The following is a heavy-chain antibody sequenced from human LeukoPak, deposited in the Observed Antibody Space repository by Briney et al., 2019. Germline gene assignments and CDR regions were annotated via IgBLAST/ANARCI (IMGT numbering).Heavy chain of an antibody. Sequence: ASQTLSLTCTVSGGSISSGGYYWSWIRQHPGKGLEWIGYIYYSGSTYYNPSLKSRVTISVDTSKNQFSLKLSSVTAADTAVYYCARDIGASDAFDIWGQGTMLTVSS. CDR1: GGSISSGGYY. D-gene: IGHD3-3*01. CDR3: ARDIGASDAFDI. V-gene: IGHV4-31*03. CDR2: IYYSGST. J-gene: IGHJ3*02.